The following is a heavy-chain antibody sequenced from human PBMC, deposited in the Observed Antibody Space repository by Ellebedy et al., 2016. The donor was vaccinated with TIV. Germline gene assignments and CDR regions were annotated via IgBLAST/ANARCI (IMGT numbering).Heavy chain of an antibody. CDR2: INQDGGDT. CDR3: ATDGSYGDYRSPTHAFVM. Sequence: GGSLRLSCAASGFSFRSYWMSWVRQAPGKGLEWVANINQDGGDTYYVDSLRGRFTISRDNAKNSLYLQMNNLRGEDTAVYYCATDGSYGDYRSPTHAFVMWGRGTLVTVSS. CDR1: GFSFRSYW. J-gene: IGHJ3*02. D-gene: IGHD3-16*01. V-gene: IGHV3-7*01.